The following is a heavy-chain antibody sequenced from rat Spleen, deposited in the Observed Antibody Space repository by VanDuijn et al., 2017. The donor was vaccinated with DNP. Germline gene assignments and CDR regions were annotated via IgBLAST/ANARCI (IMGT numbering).Heavy chain of an antibody. V-gene: IGHV4-2*01. D-gene: IGHD4-2*01. CDR2: INKDSSPI. CDR1: GFNFHDYW. CDR3: VTRGDPYDNWFAY. Sequence: EVKLVESGGGVVQPGRSLKLSCAASGFNFHDYWMGWVRQAPGKGLEWIGEINKDSSPIKYNPSLRDKIYFSRDNAQNTLYLQMSELGSDDTGIYYCVTRGDPYDNWFAYWGRGTLVTVSS. J-gene: IGHJ3*01.